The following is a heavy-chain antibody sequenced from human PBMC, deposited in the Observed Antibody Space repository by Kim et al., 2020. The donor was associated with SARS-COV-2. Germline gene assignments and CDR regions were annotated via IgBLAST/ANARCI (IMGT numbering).Heavy chain of an antibody. CDR3: ARNIVGSTLYYYYMDV. Sequence: GGSLRLSCAASGFTFSSYSMNWVRQAPGKGLEWVSSISSSSSYIYYADSVKGRFTISRDNAKNSLYLQMNSLRAEDTAVYYCARNIVGSTLYYYYMDVWGKGTTVTVSS. D-gene: IGHD1-26*01. CDR2: ISSSSSYI. CDR1: GFTFSSYS. V-gene: IGHV3-21*01. J-gene: IGHJ6*03.